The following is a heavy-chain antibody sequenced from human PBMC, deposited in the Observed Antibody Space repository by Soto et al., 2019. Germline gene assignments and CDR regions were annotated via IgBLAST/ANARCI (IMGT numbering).Heavy chain of an antibody. CDR1: GFTFSNYA. Sequence: EVQLLESGGGLVQPGGSLRLSCAASGFTFSNYAVTWVRQAPGKGLEWVSTISGSGSSTYYADSVKGRFTISSDNAKNTRYLQRNSLRAEDTAVYYCAKDQGSSWYEIDYWGQGTLVTVSS. J-gene: IGHJ4*02. D-gene: IGHD6-13*01. CDR3: AKDQGSSWYEIDY. CDR2: ISGSGSST. V-gene: IGHV3-23*01.